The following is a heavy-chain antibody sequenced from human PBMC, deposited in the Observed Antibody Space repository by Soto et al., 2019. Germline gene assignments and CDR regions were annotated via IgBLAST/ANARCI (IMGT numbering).Heavy chain of an antibody. J-gene: IGHJ6*03. CDR1: GYTFTSYD. CDR3: AAPRPNRYYYYYMDV. CDR2: MNPNSGNT. Sequence: GASVKVSCKASGYTFTSYDINWVRQATGQGLEWMGWMNPNSGNTGYAQKFQGRVTMTRDMSTSTAYMELSSLRSEDTAVYYCAAPRPNRYYYYYMDVWGKGTTVTVSS. V-gene: IGHV1-8*01.